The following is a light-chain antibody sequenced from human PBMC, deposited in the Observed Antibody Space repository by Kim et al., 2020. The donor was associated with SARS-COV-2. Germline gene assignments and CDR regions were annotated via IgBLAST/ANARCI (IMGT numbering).Light chain of an antibody. CDR2: QDT. Sequence: SYELTQPPSVSVSPGQTASITCSGDKLGEKYACWYQQKPGQSPVLVIYQDTKRSSGIPERFSGSNSGNTATLTISGTQAMDEADYYCQTWDSITVVFGGGTQLTVL. V-gene: IGLV3-1*01. J-gene: IGLJ2*01. CDR1: KLGEKY. CDR3: QTWDSITVV.